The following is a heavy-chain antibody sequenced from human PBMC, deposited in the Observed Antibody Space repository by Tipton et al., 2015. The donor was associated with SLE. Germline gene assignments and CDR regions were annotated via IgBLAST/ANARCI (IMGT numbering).Heavy chain of an antibody. CDR1: GFTFDDYA. J-gene: IGHJ5*02. CDR3: AKDSGRITAAGTGWFDP. Sequence: SLRLSCAASGFTFDDYAMHWVRQAPGKGLEWVSGISWNSNNIAYADSVKGRFTISRDNAKNSLYLQMDSLRAEDMALYYCAKDSGRITAAGTGWFDPWGQGTLVTVSS. D-gene: IGHD6-13*01. V-gene: IGHV3-9*03. CDR2: ISWNSNNI.